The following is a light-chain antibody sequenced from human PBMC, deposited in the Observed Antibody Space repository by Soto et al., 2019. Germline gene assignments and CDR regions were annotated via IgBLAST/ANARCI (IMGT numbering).Light chain of an antibody. CDR1: TSDVGGYNF. CDR2: EVS. CDR3: YSYRGYYTRV. V-gene: IGLV2-14*01. J-gene: IGLJ1*01. Sequence: QSALTQPASVSGSPGRSITISCPGTTSDVGGYNFVSWYQQHPGRAPKLLIYEVSRRPSGVSNRFSGSKSGDTASLTISGLQAEDEADYYCYSYRGYYTRVFGTGTKVTVL.